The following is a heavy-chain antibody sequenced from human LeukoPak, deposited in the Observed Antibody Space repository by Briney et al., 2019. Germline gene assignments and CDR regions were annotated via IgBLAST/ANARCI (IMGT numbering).Heavy chain of an antibody. D-gene: IGHD3-16*01. V-gene: IGHV3-30-3*01. CDR1: GFIFSSYA. CDR2: ISFDGNNK. Sequence: GGSLRLSCAASGFIFSSYAMHWVRQAPGKGLEWVAVISFDGNNKYYADSMKGRFTISRDNSKNTLYLQMNSLRAEDTAVYYCARGEIWSGVLDYWGQGTLVTVSP. CDR3: ARGEIWSGVLDY. J-gene: IGHJ4*02.